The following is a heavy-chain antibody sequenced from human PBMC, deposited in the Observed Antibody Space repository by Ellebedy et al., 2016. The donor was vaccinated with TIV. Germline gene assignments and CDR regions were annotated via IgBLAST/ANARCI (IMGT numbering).Heavy chain of an antibody. V-gene: IGHV3-66*04. Sequence: PGGSLRLSCAASGFTVSSNYMSWVRQAPGKGLEWVSVIYSGGSTYYADSVKGRFTISRDNSKNTLYLQMNSLRAEDTAVYYCAKPLNYGDYASWGQGTLVIVSS. J-gene: IGHJ5*02. CDR3: AKPLNYGDYAS. CDR1: GFTVSSNY. D-gene: IGHD4-17*01. CDR2: IYSGGST.